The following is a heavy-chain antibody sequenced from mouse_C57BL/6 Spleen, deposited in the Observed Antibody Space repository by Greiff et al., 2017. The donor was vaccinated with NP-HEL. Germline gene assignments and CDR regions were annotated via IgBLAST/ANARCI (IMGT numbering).Heavy chain of an antibody. CDR3: ARSGGNYVGYAMDY. J-gene: IGHJ4*01. V-gene: IGHV1-55*01. Sequence: VQLKQPGAELVKPGASVKMSCKASGYTFTSYWITWVKQRPGQGLEWIGDIYPGSGSTNYNEKFKSKATLTVDTSSSTAYMQLSSLTSEDSAVYYCARSGGNYVGYAMDYWGQGTSVTVSS. CDR2: IYPGSGST. D-gene: IGHD1-1*02. CDR1: GYTFTSYW.